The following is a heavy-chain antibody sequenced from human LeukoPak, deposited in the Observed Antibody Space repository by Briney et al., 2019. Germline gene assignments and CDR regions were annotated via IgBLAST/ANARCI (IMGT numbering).Heavy chain of an antibody. D-gene: IGHD2-2*01. V-gene: IGHV3-64D*09. CDR2: ISSNGGSA. CDR1: GFTFSSYA. Sequence: GSLRLSCSASGFTFSSYAMHWVRQAPGKGLEYVSAISSNGGSAYYADSVKGRFTISRDNSKNTLYRQMSSLRAEDTAVYYGVTSTEPYYYGMDVWGQGTTVTVSS. J-gene: IGHJ6*02. CDR3: VTSTEPYYYGMDV.